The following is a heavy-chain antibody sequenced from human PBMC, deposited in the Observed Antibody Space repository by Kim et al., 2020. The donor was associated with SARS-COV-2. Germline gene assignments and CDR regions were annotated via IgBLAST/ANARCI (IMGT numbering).Heavy chain of an antibody. J-gene: IGHJ6*02. Sequence: GGSLRLSCAASGFTFSGSAMHWVRQASGKGLEWVGRIRSKANSYATAYAASVKGRFTISRDDSKNTAYLQMNSLKTEDTAVYYCTRQSGTTVTLYYYYGMDVWGQGTTVTVSS. V-gene: IGHV3-73*01. CDR1: GFTFSGSA. CDR3: TRQSGTTVTLYYYYGMDV. D-gene: IGHD4-17*01. CDR2: IRSKANSYAT.